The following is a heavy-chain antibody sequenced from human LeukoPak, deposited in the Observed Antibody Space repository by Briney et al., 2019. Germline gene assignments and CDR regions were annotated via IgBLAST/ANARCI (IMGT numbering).Heavy chain of an antibody. CDR2: IRHDGSNK. V-gene: IGHV3-30*02. CDR3: AKQTGTTFGNWFDP. CDR1: GFTFSSYG. D-gene: IGHD1-7*01. Sequence: GGSLRLSCAASGFTFSSYGMHWVRQAPGKGLEWVAFIRHDGSNKYYADSVKGRFTISRDNSKNTLYLQMNSLRAEDTAVYYCAKQTGTTFGNWFDPWGQGTLVTVSS. J-gene: IGHJ5*02.